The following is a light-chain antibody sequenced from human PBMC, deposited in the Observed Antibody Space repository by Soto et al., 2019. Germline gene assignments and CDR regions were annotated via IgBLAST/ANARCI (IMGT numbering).Light chain of an antibody. J-gene: IGKJ2*02. CDR1: PSVYLY. V-gene: IGKV3-11*01. CDR3: QQRGKGTST. CDR2: AXY. Sequence: VVMTQSPATLALSAGETATVSXRASPSVYLYVAWYQQQVGXAPSXXXAAXYSRATGCGARFTGSGSGTDFSLTITSLEPEYFAVYYCQQRGKGTSTFGPGTKVDIK.